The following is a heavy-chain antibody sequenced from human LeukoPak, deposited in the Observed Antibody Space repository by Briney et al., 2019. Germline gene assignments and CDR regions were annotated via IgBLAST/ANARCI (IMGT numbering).Heavy chain of an antibody. CDR3: ARGRDCSGGSCYLYYYYYYGMDV. CDR1: GYSISSGYY. J-gene: IGHJ6*04. CDR2: IYHSGST. V-gene: IGHV4-38-2*01. D-gene: IGHD2-15*01. Sequence: SETLSLTCAVSGYSISSGYYWGWIRQPPGEGLEWIGSIYHSGSTYYNPSLKGRVTISVDRSKNQFSLKLSSVTAADTAVYYCARGRDCSGGSCYLYYYYYYGMDVWGKGTTVAVSS.